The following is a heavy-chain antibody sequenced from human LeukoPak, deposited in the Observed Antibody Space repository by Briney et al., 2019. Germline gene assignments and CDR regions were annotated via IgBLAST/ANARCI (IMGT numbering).Heavy chain of an antibody. CDR1: GGSFSGYY. CDR2: INHSGST. V-gene: IGHV4-34*01. D-gene: IGHD3-10*01. J-gene: IGHJ5*02. Sequence: SETLSLTCAVYGGSFSGYYWSWIRQPPGKGLEWIGEINHSGSTNYNPSLKSRVTISVDTSKNQFSLKLRSVTAADTAVYYCARGGNVYYGSGSYYNWFDPGGQGTLVTVSS. CDR3: ARGGNVYYGSGSYYNWFDP.